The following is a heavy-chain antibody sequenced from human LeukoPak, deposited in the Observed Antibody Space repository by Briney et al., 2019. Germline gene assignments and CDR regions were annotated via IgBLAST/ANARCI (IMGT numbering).Heavy chain of an antibody. D-gene: IGHD6-6*01. J-gene: IGHJ5*02. CDR3: ARSNIAVRRGDNWFDP. CDR2: IGPNSGGT. Sequence: ASVKVSCKASGYTFTDYYMHWVRQAPGQGLEWMGWIGPNSGGTNYAQKFQGRVTMTRDSSISTAYMELTRLISDDSAVYYCARSNIAVRRGDNWFDPWGQGTLVTVSS. CDR1: GYTFTDYY. V-gene: IGHV1-2*02.